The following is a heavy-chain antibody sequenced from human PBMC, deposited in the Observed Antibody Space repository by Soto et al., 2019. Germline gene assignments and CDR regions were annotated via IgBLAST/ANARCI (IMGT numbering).Heavy chain of an antibody. CDR1: GGSICSYS. Sequence: SETLSLTCTDSGGSICSYSWCWLRQPPGKGLEWIGYIYYSGSTNYNPSLKSRVTISVDTSKNQFSLKLSSVTAADTAVYYCARHVHDSSGYYFDYWGQGTLVTVS. J-gene: IGHJ4*02. CDR3: ARHVHDSSGYYFDY. CDR2: IYYSGST. V-gene: IGHV4-59*08. D-gene: IGHD3-22*01.